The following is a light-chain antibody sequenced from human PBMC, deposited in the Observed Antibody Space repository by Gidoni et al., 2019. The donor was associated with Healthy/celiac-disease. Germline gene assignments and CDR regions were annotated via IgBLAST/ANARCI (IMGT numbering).Light chain of an antibody. V-gene: IGLV2-14*01. CDR2: DVS. Sequence: QSALTPPASVSGSPGQSITISCPGTSSDVGGYNYVSWYQQHPGKAPQLMIHDVSNRPSGVSNRFSGSKSGNTAALTISGLQAEDEAEYYCSSYTSSSTPVFGGGTKLTVL. J-gene: IGLJ2*01. CDR1: SSDVGGYNY. CDR3: SSYTSSSTPV.